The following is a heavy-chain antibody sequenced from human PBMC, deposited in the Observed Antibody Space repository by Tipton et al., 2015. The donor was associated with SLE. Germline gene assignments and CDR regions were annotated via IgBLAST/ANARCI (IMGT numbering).Heavy chain of an antibody. J-gene: IGHJ6*03. Sequence: TLSLTCSVSGDSISGRYWSWVRQPPGKGLEWIGDINNSGRIDYNPSLMSRVTISEATSKNQFSLTLTSVTAADTGVYYCARGVAIYWITYYDYYMDVWGKGTTVTVSS. CDR3: ARGVAIYWITYYDYYMDV. D-gene: IGHD2-2*03. CDR1: GDSISGRY. CDR2: INNSGRI. V-gene: IGHV4-34*01.